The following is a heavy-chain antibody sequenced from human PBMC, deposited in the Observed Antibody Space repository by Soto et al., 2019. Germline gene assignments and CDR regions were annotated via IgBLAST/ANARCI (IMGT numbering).Heavy chain of an antibody. V-gene: IGHV3-7*01. CDR2: IKQDGSQE. D-gene: IGHD1-1*01. CDR1: GFTFSRYW. CDR3: VRDLDANGYDSLDL. J-gene: IGHJ3*01. Sequence: VGSLRLSCAASGFTFSRYWATWVRQAPGKGLEWVANIKQDGSQEHYVDSVKGRFTISRDNAKNSLFLQMDSLRAGDTAVYYCVRDLDANGYDSLDLWGQGTTVTVSS.